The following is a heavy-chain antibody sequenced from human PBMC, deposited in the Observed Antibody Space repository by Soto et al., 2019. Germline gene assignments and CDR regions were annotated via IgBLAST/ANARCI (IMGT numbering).Heavy chain of an antibody. J-gene: IGHJ4*02. Sequence: SETLSLTCTVSGGSISSSSYYRGWIRQPPGKGLEWIGSIYYSGSTYYNPSLKSRVTISVDTSKNQFSLKLSSVTATDTAVYYCARGRSITMLRGAPPDYWGQGTLVTVSS. CDR2: IYYSGST. D-gene: IGHD3-10*01. V-gene: IGHV4-39*01. CDR3: ARGRSITMLRGAPPDY. CDR1: GGSISSSSYY.